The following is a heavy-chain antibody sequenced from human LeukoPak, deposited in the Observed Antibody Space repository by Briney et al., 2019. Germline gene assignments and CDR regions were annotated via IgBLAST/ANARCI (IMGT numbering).Heavy chain of an antibody. CDR3: AKPTDLVADPSH. CDR2: ISGSGGST. Sequence: PGGSLRLSCAASGFAFSSYAVSWVRQAPGKGLEWVSAISGSGGSTYYADSVKGRFTISRDNSKNTLYLQMNSLRAEDTAVYYCAKPTDLVADPSHWGQGTLVTVSS. J-gene: IGHJ4*02. D-gene: IGHD5-12*01. CDR1: GFAFSSYA. V-gene: IGHV3-23*01.